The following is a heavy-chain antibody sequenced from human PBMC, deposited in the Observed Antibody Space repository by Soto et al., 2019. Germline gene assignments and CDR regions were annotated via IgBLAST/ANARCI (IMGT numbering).Heavy chain of an antibody. V-gene: IGHV3-53*04. Sequence: EVRLVESGGGLVQPGGSLRLSCAASGFTVSSNYMSWVRQAPGKGLEWVSVIYSGGSTYYADSVKGRFTISRHNSKNTLYLQMNSLRAEDTAVYYCARDSGSSYYDFWSGYYRGGAFDIWGQGTMVTVSS. J-gene: IGHJ3*02. D-gene: IGHD3-3*01. CDR3: ARDSGSSYYDFWSGYYRGGAFDI. CDR2: IYSGGST. CDR1: GFTVSSNY.